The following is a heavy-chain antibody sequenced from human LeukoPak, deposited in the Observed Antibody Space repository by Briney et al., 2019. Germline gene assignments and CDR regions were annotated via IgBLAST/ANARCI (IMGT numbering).Heavy chain of an antibody. J-gene: IGHJ4*02. Sequence: PSETLSLTCSVSGDSISSYYWNWIRQPPGKPLEWIGYTHYSGSTNYNPSFKSRVTTLVDTSKNQFSLKLSSVTAADTAVYYCARAVSVPSWNFDYWGQGTLVTVSS. D-gene: IGHD6-13*01. CDR2: THYSGST. V-gene: IGHV4-59*01. CDR3: ARAVSVPSWNFDY. CDR1: GDSISSYY.